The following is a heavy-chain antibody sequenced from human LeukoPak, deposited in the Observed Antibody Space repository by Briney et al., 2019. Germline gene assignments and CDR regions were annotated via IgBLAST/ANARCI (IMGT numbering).Heavy chain of an antibody. CDR3: ARDPWGYGPGALDI. CDR2: ISYDGSNK. J-gene: IGHJ3*02. CDR1: GFTFSSYA. Sequence: GRSLRLSCAASGFTFSSYAMHWVRQAPGKGLEWVAVISYDGSNKYYADSVKGRFTISRDNSKNTLYLQMNSLRAEDTAVYYCARDPWGYGPGALDIWGQGTMVTVSS. V-gene: IGHV3-30-3*01. D-gene: IGHD3-16*01.